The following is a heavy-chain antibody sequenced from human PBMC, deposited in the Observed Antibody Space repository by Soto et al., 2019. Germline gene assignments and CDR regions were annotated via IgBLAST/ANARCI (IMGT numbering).Heavy chain of an antibody. CDR2: ISYDGYLK. CDR1: GFTFSTYG. D-gene: IGHD3-10*01. Sequence: PVGSLRLSCAASGFTFSTYGMQWVRQARGKGLQWVAVISYDGYLKYYVDAVKGRFTVARDNSKNTLFLEMNSLRVEDTAVYFCAKDFKVSGSHYGTLNYYYGMDVWGQGTTVTVSS. V-gene: IGHV3-30*18. J-gene: IGHJ6*02. CDR3: AKDFKVSGSHYGTLNYYYGMDV.